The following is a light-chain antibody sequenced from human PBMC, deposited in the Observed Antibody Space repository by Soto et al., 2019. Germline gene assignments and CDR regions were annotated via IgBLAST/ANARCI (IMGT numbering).Light chain of an antibody. CDR1: SSDVGGHNY. CDR3: SSYTTSTLGVL. CDR2: DVS. Sequence: QSVLTQPAFVSGSPGQSITISCTGTSSDVGGHNYVSWYQQHPGKAPKLMIYDVSNRPSGVSNRFSGSKSGNTASLTISGLQAEDEADYYCSSYTTSTLGVLFGGGTKLTVL. V-gene: IGLV2-14*01. J-gene: IGLJ2*01.